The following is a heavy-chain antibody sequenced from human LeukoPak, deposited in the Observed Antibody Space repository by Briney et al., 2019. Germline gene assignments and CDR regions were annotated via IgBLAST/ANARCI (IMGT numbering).Heavy chain of an antibody. CDR1: GGSISSSNW. Sequence: SETLSLTCAVSGGSISSSNWWSWVRQPPGKGLEWIGEIYYSGSTNYNPSLRSRVTISVDKSKNQFSLKLSSVTAADTAVYYCARGGSPSSWYKRLFGYWGQGTLVTVSS. CDR3: ARGGSPSSWYKRLFGY. J-gene: IGHJ4*02. V-gene: IGHV4-4*02. CDR2: IYYSGST. D-gene: IGHD6-13*01.